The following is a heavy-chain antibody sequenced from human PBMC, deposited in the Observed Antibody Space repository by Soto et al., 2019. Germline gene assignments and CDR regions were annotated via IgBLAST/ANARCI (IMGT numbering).Heavy chain of an antibody. CDR3: AKASTNYDFWSGYEESNYYYYYYMDV. D-gene: IGHD3-3*01. CDR2: ISVSGGST. Sequence: GGSLRLSCAASGFTFSSYAMSWVRQAPGKGLEWVSPISVSGGSTYYADSVKGRFTISRDNSKNTLYLQMNSLRAEDTAVYYCAKASTNYDFWSGYEESNYYYYYYMDVWGKGTTVTVSS. J-gene: IGHJ6*03. V-gene: IGHV3-23*01. CDR1: GFTFSSYA.